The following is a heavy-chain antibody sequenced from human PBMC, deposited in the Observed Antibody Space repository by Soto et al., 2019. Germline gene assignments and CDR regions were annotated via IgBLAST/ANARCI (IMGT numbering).Heavy chain of an antibody. D-gene: IGHD2-2*01. Sequence: QLQLQESGPGLVKPSETLSLTCTVSSASISSSSYTWGWIRQPPGKGLEWIGSIYYSGTTYYNPSVTSRVTVSLDTSKNQFSLKVTSVTAADTAVYYCARLHGYCISSSCHGHYAMDVWGQGTTVTVSS. CDR1: SASISSSSYT. CDR2: IYYSGTT. V-gene: IGHV4-39*01. J-gene: IGHJ6*02. CDR3: ARLHGYCISSSCHGHYAMDV.